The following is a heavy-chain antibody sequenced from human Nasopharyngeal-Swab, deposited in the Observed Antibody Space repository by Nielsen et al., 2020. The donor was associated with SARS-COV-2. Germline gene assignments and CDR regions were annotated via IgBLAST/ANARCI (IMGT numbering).Heavy chain of an antibody. D-gene: IGHD6-13*01. CDR3: ARGLYSSSRYAAFYDY. V-gene: IGHV4-34*01. J-gene: IGHJ4*02. CDR1: GGSFSGYY. CDR2: INHSGST. Sequence: SETLSLTCAVYGGSFSGYYWSWIRQPPGKGLEWIGEINHSGSTNYNPSLKSRVTISVDTSKNQFSLKLSSVTAADTTVYYCARGLYSSSRYAAFYDYWGQGILVTVSS.